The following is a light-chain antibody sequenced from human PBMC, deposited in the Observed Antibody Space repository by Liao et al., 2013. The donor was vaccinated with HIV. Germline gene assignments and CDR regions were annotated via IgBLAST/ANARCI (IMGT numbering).Light chain of an antibody. CDR3: QSADSSGVV. Sequence: SYELTQPPSVSVAPGKTASITCGGNNIGNKSVHWYQQKPGQAPVLVIYYDSDRPSGIPERFSGSSSGTTVTLTISGVQAEDEADYYCQSADSSGVVFGGGTKLTVL. V-gene: IGLV3-21*01. CDR2: YDS. CDR1: NIGNKS. J-gene: IGLJ2*01.